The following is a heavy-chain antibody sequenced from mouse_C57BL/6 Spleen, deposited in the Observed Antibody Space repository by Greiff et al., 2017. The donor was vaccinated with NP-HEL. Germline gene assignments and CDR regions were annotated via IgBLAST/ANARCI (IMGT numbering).Heavy chain of an antibody. CDR1: GYTFTDYY. D-gene: IGHD6-2*01. V-gene: IGHV1-19*01. J-gene: IGHJ4*01. CDR2: INPYNGGT. CDR3: ARLASRSATNYAMDY. Sequence: VQLQQSGPVLVKPGASVKMSCKASGYTFTDYYMNWVKQSHGKSLEWIGVINPYNGGTSYNQKFKGKATLTVDKSSSTAYMELNSLTSEDSAVYYCARLASRSATNYAMDYWGQGTSVTVSS.